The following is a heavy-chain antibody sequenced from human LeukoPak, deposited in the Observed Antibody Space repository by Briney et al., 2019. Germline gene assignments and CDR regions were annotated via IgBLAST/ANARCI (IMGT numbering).Heavy chain of an antibody. J-gene: IGHJ1*01. D-gene: IGHD3-16*01. CDR3: ARGWTWGDS. Sequence: ASVKVSCKASGYTFTTYDINWVRQAPGQGLEWMGWINPNSGNTAYAQNFQGRVTMTRDSSRSTVYMELSSLKSEDTAVYYCARGWTWGDSWGQGSPVTVSS. V-gene: IGHV1-8*01. CDR1: GYTFTTYD. CDR2: INPNSGNT.